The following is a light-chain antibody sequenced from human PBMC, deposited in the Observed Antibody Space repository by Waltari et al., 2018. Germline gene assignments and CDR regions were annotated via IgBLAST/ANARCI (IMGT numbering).Light chain of an antibody. J-gene: IGLJ2*01. CDR1: SLRSYY. CDR3: NSRDSSGNHLV. V-gene: IGLV3-19*01. Sequence: SSELTQDPAVSVALGQTVRITCQGDSLRSYYASWYQQKPGQAPVLVIYGKNNRPSWIPDRFACSSSGKTASLTITGAQAEDEADYYCNSRDSSGNHLVFGGGTKLTVL. CDR2: GKN.